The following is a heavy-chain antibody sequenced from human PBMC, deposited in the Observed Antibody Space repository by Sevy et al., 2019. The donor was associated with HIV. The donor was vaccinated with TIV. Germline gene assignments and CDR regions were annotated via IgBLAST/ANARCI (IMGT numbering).Heavy chain of an antibody. Sequence: SQTLSLTCTVSGGSVSSGSYYWSWIRQPPGKGLEWIGYIYYSGSTNYNPSLKSRVTISVDTSKNQFSLKLSSVTAADTAVYYCARDTTVANDAFDIWGQGTMVTVSS. J-gene: IGHJ3*02. CDR1: GGSVSSGSYY. V-gene: IGHV4-61*01. CDR3: ARDTTVANDAFDI. D-gene: IGHD4-4*01. CDR2: IYYSGST.